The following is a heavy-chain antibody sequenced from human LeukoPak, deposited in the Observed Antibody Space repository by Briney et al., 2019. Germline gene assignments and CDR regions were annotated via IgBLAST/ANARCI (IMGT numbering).Heavy chain of an antibody. V-gene: IGHV4-39*07. CDR3: ARVVSARVDY. CDR1: GGSISSSSDY. J-gene: IGHJ4*02. D-gene: IGHD2-2*01. Sequence: SETLSLTCTVSGGSISSSSDYWGWLRQPPGKGLEWIGSISYSGSTYFNPSLKSRVTISVDTSKNQFSLRLSSVTAADTALYYCARVVSARVDYWGQGTLVTVSS. CDR2: ISYSGST.